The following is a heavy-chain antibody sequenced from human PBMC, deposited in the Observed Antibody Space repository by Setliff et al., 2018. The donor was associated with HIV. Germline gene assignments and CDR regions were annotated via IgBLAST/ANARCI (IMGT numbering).Heavy chain of an antibody. CDR2: INSDGSNI. CDR1: GFSFSSYW. D-gene: IGHD3-10*01. J-gene: IGHJ4*02. Sequence: PGESLKISCTASGFSFSSYWMHWVRQGPGKRPEWVSRINSDGSNIMYADSVKGRFTMSRDNAKNRLHLQMNSLRVDDTAMYYCATEGESASYYLEDWGQGTLVTVSS. V-gene: IGHV3-74*03. CDR3: ATEGESASYYLED.